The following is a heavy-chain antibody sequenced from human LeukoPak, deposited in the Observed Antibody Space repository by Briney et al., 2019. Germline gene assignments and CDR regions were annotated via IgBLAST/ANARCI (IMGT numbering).Heavy chain of an antibody. V-gene: IGHV3-30-3*01. D-gene: IGHD3-10*01. CDR3: AKDESGGSGSSPFDH. CDR1: GFTFSSYA. J-gene: IGHJ4*02. Sequence: GGSLRLSCAASGFTFSSYAMHWVRQAPGKGLEWVAVISYDGSNKYYADSVKGRFTISRDNSKNTLYLQMNSLRVEDTAVYYCAKDESGGSGSSPFDHWGQGTLVTVSS. CDR2: ISYDGSNK.